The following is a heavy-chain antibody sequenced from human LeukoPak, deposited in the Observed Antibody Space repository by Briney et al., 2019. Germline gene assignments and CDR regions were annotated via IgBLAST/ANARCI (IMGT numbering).Heavy chain of an antibody. J-gene: IGHJ6*02. D-gene: IGHD6-13*01. CDR3: AKGDGCSSWYPYSMDV. Sequence: GGSLRLSCAASGFTFSSYAMSWVRQAPGKGLEWVSAISGSGGSTYYADSVKGRFTISRDNSKNTLYLQMNSLRAEDTAVYNCAKGDGCSSWYPYSMDVWGQGTTVTVSS. V-gene: IGHV3-23*01. CDR2: ISGSGGST. CDR1: GFTFSSYA.